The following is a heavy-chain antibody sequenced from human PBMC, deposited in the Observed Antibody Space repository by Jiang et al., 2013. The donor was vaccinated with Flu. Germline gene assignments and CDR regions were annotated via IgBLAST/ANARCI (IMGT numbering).Heavy chain of an antibody. CDR1: GDSISSRNW. V-gene: IGHV4-4*02. CDR3: ARVGVFSIAAAAKWYYFDY. J-gene: IGHJ4*02. D-gene: IGHD6-13*01. CDR2: IYFNGNT. Sequence: GSGLVKPSGTLFLTCAVSGDSISSRNWWSWVRQPPGKGLEWIGEIYFNGNTNYNPSLQSRVSISVDKSKNHFSLRLSSVTAADTALYYCARVGVFSIAAAAKWYYFDYWGQGTLVTVSS.